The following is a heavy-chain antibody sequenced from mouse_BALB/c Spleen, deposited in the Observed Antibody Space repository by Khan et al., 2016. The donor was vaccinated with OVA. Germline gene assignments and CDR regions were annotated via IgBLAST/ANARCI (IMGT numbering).Heavy chain of an antibody. Sequence: QVQLQQSGAELVKPGTSVKLSCKASGYNFTSYWINWVRLRPGQGLEWIGDIYPGSGSIHYNEKFKSKATLTVDTSSSTAYMQLSSLASEDSARYYCARRSYYGSRFFDVWGAGTTVTVSS. CDR1: GYNFTSYW. J-gene: IGHJ1*01. CDR3: ARRSYYGSRFFDV. CDR2: IYPGSGSI. D-gene: IGHD1-1*01. V-gene: IGHV1-55*01.